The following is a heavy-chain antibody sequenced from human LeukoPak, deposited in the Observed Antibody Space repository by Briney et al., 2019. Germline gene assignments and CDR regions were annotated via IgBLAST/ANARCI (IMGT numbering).Heavy chain of an antibody. Sequence: GGSLRLSCAASGFTFSTYAMYWVRQAPGKGLEWVAGISFDASYNYSADSVKGRFTISRDNSKNTHYLHMSGLRPDDTAVYYCARGGVPYYYYYMDVWGKGTTVTVSS. J-gene: IGHJ6*03. CDR3: ARGGVPYYYYYMDV. CDR1: GFTFSTYA. V-gene: IGHV3-30*04. D-gene: IGHD6-6*01. CDR2: ISFDASYN.